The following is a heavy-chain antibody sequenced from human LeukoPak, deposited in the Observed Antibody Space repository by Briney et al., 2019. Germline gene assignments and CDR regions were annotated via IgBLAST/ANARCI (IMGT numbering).Heavy chain of an antibody. Sequence: GGSLRLSRAASGFTFSSYAMSWVRQAPGKGLEWVSAISGSGGSTYYADSVKGRFTISRDNSKNTLYLQMNSLRAEDTAVYYCAKFRLGELSLIDYWGQGTLVTVSS. D-gene: IGHD3-16*02. CDR2: ISGSGGST. CDR3: AKFRLGELSLIDY. CDR1: GFTFSSYA. V-gene: IGHV3-23*01. J-gene: IGHJ4*02.